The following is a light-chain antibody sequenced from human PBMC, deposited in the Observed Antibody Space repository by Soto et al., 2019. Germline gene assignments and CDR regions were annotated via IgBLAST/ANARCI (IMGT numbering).Light chain of an antibody. CDR3: QQYNSYWT. CDR2: EAS. J-gene: IGKJ1*01. Sequence: DIQMTQSPSALSASVGDRVTITCRASQSISSWLAWYQQKPGKAPKLLIYEASKLEGGVPSRFSGSGSGTGFTLTISSLQPDDFATYYCQQYNSYWTFGQGTKVEIK. CDR1: QSISSW. V-gene: IGKV1-5*03.